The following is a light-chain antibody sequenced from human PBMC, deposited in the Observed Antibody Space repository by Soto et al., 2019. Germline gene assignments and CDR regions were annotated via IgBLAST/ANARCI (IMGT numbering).Light chain of an antibody. CDR3: QQCGSSPRT. V-gene: IGKV3-20*01. CDR2: AAS. CDR1: QSVSSYY. J-gene: IGKJ1*01. Sequence: EIVLTQSPGTLSLSPGERATLSCRASQSVSSYYLAWYQQKPGQAPRLLIYAASSRATGIPDRFSGGGSGTAFTLPISRLEPEDFAVYYWQQCGSSPRTFGQGTKVEIK.